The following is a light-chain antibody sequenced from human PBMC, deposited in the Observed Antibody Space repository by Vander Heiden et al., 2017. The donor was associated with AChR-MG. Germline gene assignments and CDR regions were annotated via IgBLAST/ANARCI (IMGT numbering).Light chain of an antibody. V-gene: IGKV3D-15*01. Sequence: EIVMTQSPATLSVSPGERATLSCRASQSVSSNLAWYQQKPGQAPRLLIYGASIRATGIPARFSGSGYGTEFTLTISSLQSEDFAVYYCQQYNNWPPVTFGHGTKVDIK. CDR1: QSVSSN. CDR2: GAS. J-gene: IGKJ3*01. CDR3: QQYNNWPPVT.